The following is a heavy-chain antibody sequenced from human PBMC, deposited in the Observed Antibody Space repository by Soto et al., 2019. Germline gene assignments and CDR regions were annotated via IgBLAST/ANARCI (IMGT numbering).Heavy chain of an antibody. V-gene: IGHV4-39*01. D-gene: IGHD3-3*01. CDR2: IYYSGST. CDR3: ARQKDDFWSGYFDY. J-gene: IGHJ4*02. CDR1: GGSIISSSYY. Sequence: SETLSLTCTVSGGSIISSSYYWGWIRQPPGKGLEWIGSIYYSGSTYYNPSLKSRVTISVDTSKNQFSLKLSSVTAADTAVYYCARQKDDFWSGYFDYWGQGTLVTVSS.